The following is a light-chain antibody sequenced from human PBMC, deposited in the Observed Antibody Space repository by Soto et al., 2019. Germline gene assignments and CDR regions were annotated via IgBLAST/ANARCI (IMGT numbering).Light chain of an antibody. CDR2: GAS. CDR1: QDISSY. J-gene: IGKJ4*01. V-gene: IGKV1-9*01. Sequence: DIQLTQSPSFLSASIGDRVSITCRASQDISSYLAWYQRKPGKAPKLLIYGASTLQSGVPSSFSGSGYGTEFTLTISSLQPEDFATYYCQQLYSSPLTFGGGTKVEIK. CDR3: QQLYSSPLT.